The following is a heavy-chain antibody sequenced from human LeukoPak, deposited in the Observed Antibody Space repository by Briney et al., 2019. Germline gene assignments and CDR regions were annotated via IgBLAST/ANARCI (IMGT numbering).Heavy chain of an antibody. J-gene: IGHJ4*02. V-gene: IGHV4-61*01. CDR1: GGSISSSSYY. Sequence: SETLSLTCTVSGGSISSSSYYWSWIRQPPGKGLEWIGYIYSSGSTNYNPSLKSRVTISVDTSKNQFSLKLSSVTAADTAVYYCARDGSSGGYSDYDYFFDYWGQGTLVTVSS. CDR3: ARDGSSGGYSDYDYFFDY. D-gene: IGHD5-12*01. CDR2: IYSSGST.